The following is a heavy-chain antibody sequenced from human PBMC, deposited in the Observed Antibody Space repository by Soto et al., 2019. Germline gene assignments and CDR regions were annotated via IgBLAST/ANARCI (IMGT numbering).Heavy chain of an antibody. CDR3: AGQYSDYVNPFDY. J-gene: IGHJ4*02. D-gene: IGHD4-17*01. V-gene: IGHV4-31*03. CDR1: GGSISSGGYY. Sequence: PSETLSLTCTVSGGSISSGGYYWSWIRQYPGKGLEWIGYIYYSGSTYYNPSLKSRVTISVDTSKNQFSLKLSSVTAADTAVYYCAGQYSDYVNPFDYWGQGTLVTFSS. CDR2: IYYSGST.